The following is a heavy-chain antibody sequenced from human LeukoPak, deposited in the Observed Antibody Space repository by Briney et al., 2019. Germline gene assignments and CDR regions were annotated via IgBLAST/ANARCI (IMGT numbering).Heavy chain of an antibody. V-gene: IGHV3-48*03. CDR3: ARATGGDRYGEFDY. D-gene: IGHD2-21*02. CDR1: GFTFSSYE. CDR2: ISSSGSTI. J-gene: IGHJ4*02. Sequence: PGGSLRLSCAASGFTFSSYEMNWVRQAPGKGREWVPYISSSGSTIYYADSVKGRFTISRDNAKNSLYLQMNSLRAEDTAVYYCARATGGDRYGEFDYWGQGTLVTVSS.